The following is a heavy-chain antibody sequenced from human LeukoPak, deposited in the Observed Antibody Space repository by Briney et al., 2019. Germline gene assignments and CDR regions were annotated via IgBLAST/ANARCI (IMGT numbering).Heavy chain of an antibody. CDR3: ARLGYCSGGSCPGSWFDP. J-gene: IGHJ5*02. CDR1: GGSISSGGYS. D-gene: IGHD2-15*01. Sequence: ASETLSLTCAVSGGSISSGGYSWSCIRRPPGKGLECIGYIYHSGSTYYNPSLKSRVTISVDRSKNQFSLKLSSVTAADTAVYYCARLGYCSGGSCPGSWFDPWGQGTLVTVSS. V-gene: IGHV4-30-2*01. CDR2: IYHSGST.